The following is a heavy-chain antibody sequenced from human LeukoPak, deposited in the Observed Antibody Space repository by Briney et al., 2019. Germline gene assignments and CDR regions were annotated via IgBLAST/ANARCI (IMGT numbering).Heavy chain of an antibody. J-gene: IGHJ4*01. CDR1: GFTFSTYS. V-gene: IGHV3-21*01. CDR2: ISSSSSYI. D-gene: IGHD1-26*01. CDR3: AREDSGIYYVDY. Sequence: KPGGSLRLSCAASGFTFSTYSMNWVRQAPGKGLEWVSSISSSSSYIYYADSVKGRFTISRDNAKNSLHLQMNSLRAEDTAVYYCAREDSGIYYVDYWGQGTLVTVSS.